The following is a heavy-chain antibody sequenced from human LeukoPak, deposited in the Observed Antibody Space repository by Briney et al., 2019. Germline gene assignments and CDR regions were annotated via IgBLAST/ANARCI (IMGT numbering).Heavy chain of an antibody. V-gene: IGHV4-39*01. CDR2: IYYSGST. CDR3: ARAKWHVVVPAAIHYFDY. CDR1: GGSISSSSYY. Sequence: SETLSLTCTVSGGSISSSSYYWGWIRQPPGKGLEWIGSIYYSGSTYYNPSLKSRVTISVDTSKNQFSLKLSSVTAADTAVYYCARAKWHVVVPAAIHYFDYWGQGTLVTVSS. J-gene: IGHJ4*02. D-gene: IGHD2-2*01.